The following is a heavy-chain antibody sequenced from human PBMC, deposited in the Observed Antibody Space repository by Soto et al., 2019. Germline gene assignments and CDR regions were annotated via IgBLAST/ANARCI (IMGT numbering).Heavy chain of an antibody. CDR1: GFTFSNAW. D-gene: IGHD6-19*01. Sequence: GGSLRLSCAASGFTFSNAWMSWVRQAPGKGLEWVGRIKSKTDGGTTDYAAPVKGRFTISRDDSKNTLYLQMNSLKTEDTAVYYCTTDYVPGSGWEFEYWGQGTLVTVSS. CDR2: IKSKTDGGTT. V-gene: IGHV3-15*01. J-gene: IGHJ4*02. CDR3: TTDYVPGSGWEFEY.